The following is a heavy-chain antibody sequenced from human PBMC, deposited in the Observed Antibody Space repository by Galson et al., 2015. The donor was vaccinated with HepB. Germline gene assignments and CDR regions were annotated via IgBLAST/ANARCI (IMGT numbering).Heavy chain of an antibody. CDR2: ISSSSSYI. CDR1: GFTFSSYS. J-gene: IGHJ4*02. D-gene: IGHD6-13*01. V-gene: IGHV3-21*01. Sequence: SLRLSCAASGFTFSSYSMNWVRQAPGKGLEWVSSISSSSSYIYYADSVKGRFTISRDNAKNSLYLQMNSLRAEDTAVYYCAREGSSSWLNHYFDYWGQGTLVTVSS. CDR3: AREGSSSWLNHYFDY.